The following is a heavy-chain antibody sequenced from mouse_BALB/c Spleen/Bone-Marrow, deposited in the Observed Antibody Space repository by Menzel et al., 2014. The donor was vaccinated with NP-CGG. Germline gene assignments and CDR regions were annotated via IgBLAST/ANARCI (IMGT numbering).Heavy chain of an antibody. CDR2: IWGDGST. CDR3: ARDAGTGRFAY. CDR1: GFSLTGYG. V-gene: IGHV2-6-7*01. Sequence: VKVVESGPGLVAPSQSLSITCTVSGFSLTGYGLNWVRQPPGKGLEWLGMIWGDGSTDYNSALKSRLSISKDNSKSQVFLKMNSLQTDDTARYYCARDAGTGRFAYWGQGTLVTVSA. D-gene: IGHD4-1*01. J-gene: IGHJ3*01.